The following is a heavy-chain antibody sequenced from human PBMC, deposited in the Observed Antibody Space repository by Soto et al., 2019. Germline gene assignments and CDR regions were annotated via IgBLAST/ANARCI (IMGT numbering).Heavy chain of an antibody. CDR2: SNPDSGGT. CDR3: ARAKSRRSGSAKVQFDF. J-gene: IGHJ4*02. D-gene: IGHD3-10*01. Sequence: QVHLVQSGAEVKKLGASVLVSCKASGYTFIDYYIHWIRQAPGQGLEWMGWSNPDSGGTITAQKFQGRVTLPRDTSINTGYMEVTRLTSDDTAIYYCARAKSRRSGSAKVQFDFWGQGTLVTVSS. CDR1: GYTFIDYY. V-gene: IGHV1-2*02.